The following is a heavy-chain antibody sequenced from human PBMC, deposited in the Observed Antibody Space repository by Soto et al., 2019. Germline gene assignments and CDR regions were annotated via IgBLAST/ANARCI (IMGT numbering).Heavy chain of an antibody. D-gene: IGHD2-15*01. CDR3: ARVAGYCSGGSCFSNYFDY. CDR2: ISSSSSYI. J-gene: IGHJ4*02. CDR1: GFTFSSYS. V-gene: IGHV3-21*01. Sequence: VQLVESGGGLVKPGGSLRLSCAASGFTFSSYSMNWVRQAPGRGLEWVSSISSSSSYIYYADSVKGRFTISRDNAKNSLYLQMNSLRAEDTAVYYCARVAGYCSGGSCFSNYFDYWGQGTLVTVSS.